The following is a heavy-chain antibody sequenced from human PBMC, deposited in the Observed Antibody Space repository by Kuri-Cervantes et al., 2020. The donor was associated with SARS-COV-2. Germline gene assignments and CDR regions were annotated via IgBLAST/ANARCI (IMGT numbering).Heavy chain of an antibody. V-gene: IGHV4-39*01. J-gene: IGHJ4*02. Sequence: GSLRLSCTVSGGSISSSSYYWGWIRQPPGKGLEWIGSIYYSGSTYYNPSLKSRVTISVDTSKNQFSLNLSSVTAADTAVYYCARQRGGFLEWLLYYDYWGQGTLVTVSS. D-gene: IGHD3-3*01. CDR2: IYYSGST. CDR3: ARQRGGFLEWLLYYDY. CDR1: GGSISSSSYY.